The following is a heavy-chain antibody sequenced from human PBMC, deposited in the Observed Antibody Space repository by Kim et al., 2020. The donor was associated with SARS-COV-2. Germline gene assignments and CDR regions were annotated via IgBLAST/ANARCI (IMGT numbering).Heavy chain of an antibody. CDR3: GRSGDCGGDCYSP. CDR1: GGTFSSYA. D-gene: IGHD2-21*02. V-gene: IGHV1-69*13. CDR2: IIPIFGTA. J-gene: IGHJ5*02. Sequence: SVKVSCKASGGTFSSYAISWVRQAPGQGLEWMGGIIPIFGTANYAQKFQGRVTRTADVSTSTAYMELSSLRSEDTAWYSCGRSGDCGGDCYSPWGQGTLLPVYS.